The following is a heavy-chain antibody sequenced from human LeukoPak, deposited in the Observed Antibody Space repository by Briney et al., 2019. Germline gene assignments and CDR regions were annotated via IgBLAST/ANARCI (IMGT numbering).Heavy chain of an antibody. D-gene: IGHD4-17*01. Sequence: ASVKVSCKASGYTLTSYGISWVRQAPGQGLEWMGWISAYNGNTNYAQKLQGRVTMTTDTSTSTAYMELRSLRSDDTAVYYCGRDLVPSVGDSYYYYYGMDVWGQGTTVTVSS. CDR1: GYTLTSYG. V-gene: IGHV1-18*01. CDR3: GRDLVPSVGDSYYYYYGMDV. CDR2: ISAYNGNT. J-gene: IGHJ6*02.